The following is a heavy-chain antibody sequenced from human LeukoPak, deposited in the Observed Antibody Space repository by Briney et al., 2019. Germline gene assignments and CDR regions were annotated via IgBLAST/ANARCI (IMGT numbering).Heavy chain of an antibody. CDR3: ASGIAAASLTFDY. J-gene: IGHJ4*02. Sequence: SETLCLTCTVSGGSISSYDWSWIRQPPGKGLEWIGYIYTSRSTNYNPSLKSRVTISVDTSKNQFSLKLSSVTAADTAVYYCASGIAAASLTFDYWGQGTLVTVSS. CDR2: IYTSRST. D-gene: IGHD6-13*01. CDR1: GGSISSYD. V-gene: IGHV4-4*09.